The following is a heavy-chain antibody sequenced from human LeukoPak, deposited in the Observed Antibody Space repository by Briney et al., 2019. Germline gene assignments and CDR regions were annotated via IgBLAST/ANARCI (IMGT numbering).Heavy chain of an antibody. V-gene: IGHV3-74*01. J-gene: IGHJ5*01. CDR2: IESNGLT. CDR1: GFTFSSYW. D-gene: IGHD3-10*01. Sequence: HPGGSLRLSCEASGFTFSSYWMHWVRQIPGKGLMWVSRIESNGLTLYADSVRDRFTISRDNGKNTIYLQMNSLRVDDTAIYYCAKAATYFYGSVTYDWFESWGQGTLVTVSS. CDR3: AKAATYFYGSVTYDWFES.